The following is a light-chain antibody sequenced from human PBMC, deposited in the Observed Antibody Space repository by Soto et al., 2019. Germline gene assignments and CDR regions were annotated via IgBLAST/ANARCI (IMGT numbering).Light chain of an antibody. CDR1: SSDVGGYNY. CDR3: SSYTSSSTPLYV. J-gene: IGLJ1*01. CDR2: DVS. Sequence: QSVLTQPASVSGSPGLSITISCTGTSSDVGGYNYVSWYQQHPGKAPKLMIYDVSNRPSGVSNRFSGSKSGNTASLTISGLQAEDEADYYCSSYTSSSTPLYVFGTGTKVTVL. V-gene: IGLV2-14*01.